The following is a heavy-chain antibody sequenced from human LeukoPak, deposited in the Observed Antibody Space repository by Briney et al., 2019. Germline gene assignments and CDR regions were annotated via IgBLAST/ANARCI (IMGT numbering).Heavy chain of an antibody. Sequence: SETLSLTCTVSGGSISSYYWSWIRRPAGKGLEWIGRIYTSGSTNYNPSLKSRVTMSVDTSKNQFSLKLSSVTAADTAVYYCAVTTVVSPVEDVWGQGTTVTVSS. CDR1: GGSISSYY. V-gene: IGHV4-4*07. D-gene: IGHD4-23*01. CDR3: AVTTVVSPVEDV. J-gene: IGHJ6*02. CDR2: IYTSGST.